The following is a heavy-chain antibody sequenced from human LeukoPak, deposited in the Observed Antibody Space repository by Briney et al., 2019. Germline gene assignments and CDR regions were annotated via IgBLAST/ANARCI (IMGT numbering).Heavy chain of an antibody. CDR2: MNPNSGNT. CDR1: GYTFTSYD. D-gene: IGHD3-3*01. Sequence: ASVKVSCKASGYTFTSYDINWVRQATGQGLEWMGWMNPNSGNTGYAQKFQGRVTMTRNTSISTAYMELSSLRSEDTAVYYCARGRLSDDLEWLLPVPFDPWGQGTLVTVS. V-gene: IGHV1-8*01. CDR3: ARGRLSDDLEWLLPVPFDP. J-gene: IGHJ5*02.